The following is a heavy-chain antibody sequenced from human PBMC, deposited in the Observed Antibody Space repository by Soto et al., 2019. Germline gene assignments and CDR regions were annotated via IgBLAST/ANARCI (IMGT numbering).Heavy chain of an antibody. J-gene: IGHJ5*02. CDR1: GGSISSYY. Sequence: SETLSLTCTVSGGSISSYYWSWIRQPPGKGLEWIGYIYYSGSTNYNPSLKSRVTISVDTSKNQFSLKLSSVTAADTAVYYCARAPTIYSSSWYGFPFDPWGQGTLVTAPQ. CDR3: ARAPTIYSSSWYGFPFDP. D-gene: IGHD6-13*01. V-gene: IGHV4-59*01. CDR2: IYYSGST.